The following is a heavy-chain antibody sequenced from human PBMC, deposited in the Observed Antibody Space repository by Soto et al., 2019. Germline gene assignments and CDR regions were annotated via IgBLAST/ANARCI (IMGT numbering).Heavy chain of an antibody. D-gene: IGHD4-17*01. Sequence: QVQLVQSGAEVKKPGSSVKVSCKASGGTFSSYTISWVRQAPGQGLEWMGRIIPILGIANYAQKFQGRVTITEDKSTSTAYMELSSLRSEDTAVYYCARERGETTVTTDYYYYMDVWGKGTTVTVSS. CDR2: IIPILGIA. CDR1: GGTFSSYT. V-gene: IGHV1-69*08. J-gene: IGHJ6*03. CDR3: ARERGETTVTTDYYYYMDV.